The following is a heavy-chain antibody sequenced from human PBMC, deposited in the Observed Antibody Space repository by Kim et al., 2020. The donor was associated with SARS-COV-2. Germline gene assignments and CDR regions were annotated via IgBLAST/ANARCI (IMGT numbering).Heavy chain of an antibody. Sequence: QKFQGRVTMTRDTSTSTVYMELSSLRSEDTAVYYCARGEGLYGSGSYCVYWGQGTLVTVSS. J-gene: IGHJ4*02. D-gene: IGHD3-10*01. V-gene: IGHV1-46*01. CDR3: ARGEGLYGSGSYCVY.